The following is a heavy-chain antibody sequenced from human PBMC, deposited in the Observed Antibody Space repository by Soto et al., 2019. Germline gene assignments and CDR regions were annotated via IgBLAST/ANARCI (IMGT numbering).Heavy chain of an antibody. CDR2: ISAYNGNT. V-gene: IGHV1-18*01. CDR3: AREGYCSGGSCYNGFDP. J-gene: IGHJ5*02. CDR1: GYTFTSYG. D-gene: IGHD2-15*01. Sequence: GASVKVSCKASGYTFTSYGISWVRQAPGQGLERMVWISAYNGNTNYAQNIQGRVTMTTDKSTSTAYMELSSLRSEDTAVYYCAREGYCSGGSCYNGFDPCGQGTLVTVSS.